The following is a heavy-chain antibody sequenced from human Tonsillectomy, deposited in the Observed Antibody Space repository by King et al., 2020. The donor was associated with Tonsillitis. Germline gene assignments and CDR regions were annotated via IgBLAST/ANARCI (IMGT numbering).Heavy chain of an antibody. CDR3: ARQEGYYDSGSWCYWFDS. CDR2: IYPGDSDT. J-gene: IGHJ5*01. Sequence: QLVQSGAEVKKPGESLRISCKGSGYRFTSYWIGWVRQMPGKGLEWMGIIYPGDSDTRYSPSFQGQVTISVDKSISTAYLQWSSLKASDTAMYYCARQEGYYDSGSWCYWFDSLGPGTLVTVSS. V-gene: IGHV5-51*01. D-gene: IGHD3-10*01. CDR1: GYRFTSYW.